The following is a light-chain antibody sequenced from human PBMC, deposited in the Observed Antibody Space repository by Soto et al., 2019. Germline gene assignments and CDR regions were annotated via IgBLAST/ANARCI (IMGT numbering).Light chain of an antibody. CDR2: KAS. CDR3: QQYSTYPWT. V-gene: IGKV1-5*03. CDR1: QTISSW. J-gene: IGKJ1*01. Sequence: DSQMTQSPSTLSGSVGDRVTITCRASQTISSWLAWYQQKPGKAPKLLIYKASSLESGVPSRFSGSGSGTEFTLTISSLQPDDFATYYCQQYSTYPWTFGQGTKVDIK.